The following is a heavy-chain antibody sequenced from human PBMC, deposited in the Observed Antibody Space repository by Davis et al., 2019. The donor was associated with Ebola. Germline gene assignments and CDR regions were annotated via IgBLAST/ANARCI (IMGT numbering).Heavy chain of an antibody. CDR1: GFTFDNYA. CDR2: ITGDGSNT. V-gene: IGHV3-23*01. CDR3: ARDSSSWYLNYGMDV. J-gene: IGHJ6*02. Sequence: GGSLRLSCAAFGFTFDNYAMTWVRQAPGKGLELVSIITGDGSNTMYADSVKGRFTISRDNSKNTLYLQMNSLRVDDTAVYYCARDSSSWYLNYGMDVWGQGTTVTVSS. D-gene: IGHD6-13*01.